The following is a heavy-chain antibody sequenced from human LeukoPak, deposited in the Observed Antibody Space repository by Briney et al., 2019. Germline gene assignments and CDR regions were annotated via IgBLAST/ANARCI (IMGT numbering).Heavy chain of an antibody. CDR1: GFTFSVAG. V-gene: IGHV3-23*01. CDR2: IIGNGASS. CDR3: AKRVCSGSTCYPRDS. D-gene: IGHD6-19*01. J-gene: IGHJ4*02. Sequence: PGGSLRLSCVASGFTFSVAGMHWVRQAPGKGPEWVSAIIGNGASSYYADSVKGRFTISRDNSKSTLYLQMNSLRVEDTGIYYCAKRVCSGSTCYPRDSWGQGTRVTVSS.